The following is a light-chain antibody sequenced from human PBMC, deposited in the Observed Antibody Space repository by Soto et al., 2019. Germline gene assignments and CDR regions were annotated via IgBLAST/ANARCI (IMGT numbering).Light chain of an antibody. CDR1: QSISSW. CDR3: QQYNSYSPET. J-gene: IGKJ1*01. Sequence: DIQMTQSPSTLSASVGDRVTITCRASQSISSWLAWYQQKPGKAPKLLIYDASSLESGVPSRFSGSGSGTEFTLTISSLQPDDLATYYCQQYNSYSPETFGQGTKV. V-gene: IGKV1-5*01. CDR2: DAS.